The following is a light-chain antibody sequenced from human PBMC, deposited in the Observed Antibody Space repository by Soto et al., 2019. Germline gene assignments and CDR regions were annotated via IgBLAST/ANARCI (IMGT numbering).Light chain of an antibody. J-gene: IGLJ1*01. Sequence: QSVLTQPASVSGSPGQSITISCTGTSSDVGGYNYVSWYQLHPGKAPKLMVYEVSNRPSGVSNRFSGSKSGNTASLTISGLQAEDDADYYCSSYTRSTDYVFGHGTKVTV. V-gene: IGLV2-14*01. CDR3: SSYTRSTDYV. CDR2: EVS. CDR1: SSDVGGYNY.